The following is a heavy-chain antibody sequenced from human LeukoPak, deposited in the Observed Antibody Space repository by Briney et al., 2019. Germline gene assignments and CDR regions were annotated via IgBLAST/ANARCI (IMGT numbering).Heavy chain of an antibody. D-gene: IGHD2-2*01. CDR1: GGSISSYY. Sequence: SGTLSLTCTVSGGSISSYYWSWIRQPAGKGLEWIGRIYTSGSTNYNPSLKGRVTMSVDTSKNQFSLKLSSVTAADTAVYYCARDSGSCSSTSCYGLDYWGQGTLVTVSS. J-gene: IGHJ4*02. CDR2: IYTSGST. V-gene: IGHV4-4*07. CDR3: ARDSGSCSSTSCYGLDY.